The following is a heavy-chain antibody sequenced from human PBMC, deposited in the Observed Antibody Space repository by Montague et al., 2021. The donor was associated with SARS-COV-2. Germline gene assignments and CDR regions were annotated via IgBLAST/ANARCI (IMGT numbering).Heavy chain of an antibody. J-gene: IGHJ5*02. Sequence: TLSLTCSVSGASIISGDYYWSWIRQPPGKGLEWIGDIYHTGNTYSXRSLGSRPTISVDTSQNQVSLRMTSLTAADTAVYYCARRGGYRPSTWFDPWGQGTLVIVSS. CDR1: GASIISGDYY. CDR3: ARRGGYRPSTWFDP. D-gene: IGHD5-24*01. CDR2: IYHTGNT. V-gene: IGHV4-30-4*01.